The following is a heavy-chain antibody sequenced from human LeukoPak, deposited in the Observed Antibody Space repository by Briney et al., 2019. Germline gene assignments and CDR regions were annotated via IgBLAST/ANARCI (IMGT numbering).Heavy chain of an antibody. Sequence: PGGSLRLSCAASGFTFTDYWMSWVRQAPGKGLEGVASIKQDGSDKHYVDSVKGRFTISRDNAKNSQYLQMSSLRAEDTAVYYCARGGRHAVTAIVCDHFDYWGQGTLVTVSS. V-gene: IGHV3-7*01. CDR1: GFTFTDYW. D-gene: IGHD4-23*01. J-gene: IGHJ4*02. CDR2: IKQDGSDK. CDR3: ARGGRHAVTAIVCDHFDY.